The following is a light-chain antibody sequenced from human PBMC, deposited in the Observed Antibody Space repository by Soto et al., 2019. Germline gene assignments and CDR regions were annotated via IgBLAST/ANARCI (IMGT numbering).Light chain of an antibody. CDR3: QQYCSSPPIT. CDR1: QSVSSSY. Sequence: EIVLTQSPGTLSLSPGERATLSCRASQSVSSSYLAWYQQKPGQAPRLLIYGASSRATGIPDRFSGSGSGTDFTLSISILEPEDFAVYYCQQYCSSPPITFGQGTRLEIK. J-gene: IGKJ5*01. CDR2: GAS. V-gene: IGKV3-20*01.